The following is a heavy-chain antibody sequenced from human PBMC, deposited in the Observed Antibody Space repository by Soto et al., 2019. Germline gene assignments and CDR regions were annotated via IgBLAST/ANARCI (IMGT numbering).Heavy chain of an antibody. D-gene: IGHD4-17*01. V-gene: IGHV1-69*01. CDR2: IIPIFSTA. CDR3: ARVSTVTDTNWFDP. CDR1: GGTFSSYA. Sequence: QVQLVQSGAEVKKPGSSVKVSCKASGGTFSSYAISWVRQAPGQGLEWVGGIIPIFSTANYAQKFQGGVTITADESTSTAYMELSGLRSEDTAVYYCARVSTVTDTNWFDPWGQGTLVTVSS. J-gene: IGHJ5*02.